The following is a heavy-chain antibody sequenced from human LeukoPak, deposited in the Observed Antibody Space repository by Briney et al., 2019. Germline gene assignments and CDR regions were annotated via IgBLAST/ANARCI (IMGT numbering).Heavy chain of an antibody. CDR2: IYYRGST. CDR3: ARGRSTWHY. V-gene: IGHV4-59*01. Sequence: SETLSLTCTVSGGSISSNYWSWIRQPPGKGLEWIGYIYYRGSTNYNPSLKGRVTISVDTSKNQFSLKLSSVTAADTAVYYCARGRSTWHYWGQGTPVTVSS. CDR1: GGSISSNY. D-gene: IGHD6-13*01. J-gene: IGHJ4*02.